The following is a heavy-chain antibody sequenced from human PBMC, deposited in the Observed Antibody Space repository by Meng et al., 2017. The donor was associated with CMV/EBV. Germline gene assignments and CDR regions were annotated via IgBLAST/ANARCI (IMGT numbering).Heavy chain of an antibody. CDR2: ISSSSSTI. J-gene: IGHJ4*02. Sequence: GESLKISCAASGFTFSSYSMNLVRQAPGKGLEWVSYISSSSSTIYYADSVKGRFTISSDNAKNSLYLQMNSLRAEDTAVYYCARGVEGFDYWGQGTLVTVSS. CDR1: GFTFSSYS. CDR3: ARGVEGFDY. V-gene: IGHV3-48*04.